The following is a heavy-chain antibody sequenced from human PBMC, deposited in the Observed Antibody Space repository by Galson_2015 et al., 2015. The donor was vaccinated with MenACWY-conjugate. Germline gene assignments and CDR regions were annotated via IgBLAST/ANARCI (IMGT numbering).Heavy chain of an antibody. CDR3: AIRRPRDIGCVFDI. CDR1: GGSICSYDLY. V-gene: IGHV4-39*01. J-gene: IGHJ3*02. Sequence: LFLTCTVSGGSICSYDLYCGWFRQPPGKGLEWIGNIHQSGGTYHNPSLKSRITTSVDTSKNQFSLNLASVTAADTAVYYCAIRRPRDIGCVFDIWGPGTLVTVSS. CDR2: IHQSGGT. D-gene: IGHD2-15*01.